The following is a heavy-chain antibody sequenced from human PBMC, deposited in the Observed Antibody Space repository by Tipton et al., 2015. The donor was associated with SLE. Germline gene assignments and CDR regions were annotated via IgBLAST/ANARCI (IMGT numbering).Heavy chain of an antibody. CDR2: IYYSGST. CDR1: GGSISSYY. CDR3: ARDYSGSYLDI. V-gene: IGHV4-59*01. J-gene: IGHJ3*02. Sequence: TLSLTCTVSGGSISSYYWSWIRQPPGKGLEWIGYIYYSGSTNYNPSLKSRVTISVDTSKNQFSLKLSSVTAADTAVYYCARDYSGSYLDIWCQGTMVTVSS. D-gene: IGHD1-26*01.